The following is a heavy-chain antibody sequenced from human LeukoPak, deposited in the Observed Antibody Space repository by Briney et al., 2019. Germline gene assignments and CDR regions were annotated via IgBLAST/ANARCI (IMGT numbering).Heavy chain of an antibody. D-gene: IGHD2-2*01. CDR1: GFAFSSYA. J-gene: IGHJ4*02. CDR3: AKDAPVNIVVVPAANS. Sequence: GGSLRLSCAASGFAFSSYAMSWVRQAPGKGLEWVSAISGSGGSTYYADSVKGRFTISRDNSKNTLYLQMNSLRAEDTAVYYCAKDAPVNIVVVPAANSWGQGTLVTVSS. V-gene: IGHV3-23*01. CDR2: ISGSGGST.